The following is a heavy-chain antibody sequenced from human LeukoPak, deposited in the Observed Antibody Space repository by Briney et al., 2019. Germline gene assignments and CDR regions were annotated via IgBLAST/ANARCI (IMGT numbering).Heavy chain of an antibody. CDR1: GFTFSAYA. V-gene: IGHV3-23*01. Sequence: PGGSLRLSCAASGFTFSAYAVIWVRQAPGKGLEWVSAISASGDYTHYADSVKGRFDISRDNSKNTVYLQMSSLRAKDAALYYCAKDPNGDYVGAFDSWGQGTTVIVSS. J-gene: IGHJ3*02. CDR3: AKDPNGDYVGAFDS. CDR2: ISASGDYT. D-gene: IGHD4-17*01.